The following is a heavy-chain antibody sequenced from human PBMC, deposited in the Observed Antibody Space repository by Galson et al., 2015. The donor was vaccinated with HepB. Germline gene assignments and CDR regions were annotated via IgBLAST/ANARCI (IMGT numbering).Heavy chain of an antibody. CDR3: ARGTTSIDY. J-gene: IGHJ4*02. CDR2: ISMSGGST. Sequence: SLRLSCATSGFTFRRLGMTWVRQAAGKGLECVAAISMSGGSTDYADSVKGRFTISRDNSNNMLHLQMNNLRVEDTAVYYCARGTTSIDYWGQGTQVSVSS. CDR1: GFTFRRLG. D-gene: IGHD1-1*01. V-gene: IGHV3-23*01.